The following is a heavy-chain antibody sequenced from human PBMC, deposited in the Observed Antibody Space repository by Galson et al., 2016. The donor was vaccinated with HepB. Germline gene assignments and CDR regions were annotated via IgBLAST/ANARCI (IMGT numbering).Heavy chain of an antibody. Sequence: SETLSLTCSVSGGSITNFSWSWIRQSPGEGLEWIGDFYYSGSANYNPSLKSRAPISLATSNSQFHLKLSSVTTADTAIYYCATSSTAVAARGLDYWGQGTLVIVSS. CDR2: FYYSGSA. J-gene: IGHJ4*02. CDR3: ATSSTAVAARGLDY. CDR1: GGSITNFS. D-gene: IGHD6-19*01. V-gene: IGHV4-59*12.